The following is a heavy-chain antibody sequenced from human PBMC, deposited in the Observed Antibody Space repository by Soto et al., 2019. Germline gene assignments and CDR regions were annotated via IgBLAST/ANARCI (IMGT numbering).Heavy chain of an antibody. CDR3: ARPRGVRFSVADVFDI. CDR2: IYDSGTT. Sequence: SETLSLTCIVSGGSISNSGFYWGWIRQPPGKGLQWIGSIYDSGTTYYNPSLKSRATVSVDTSKNHFSLRLTSVVAADTAVYYCARPRGVRFSVADVFDIWGQGAMVTVSS. CDR1: GGSISNSGFY. J-gene: IGHJ3*02. D-gene: IGHD3-10*01. V-gene: IGHV4-39*02.